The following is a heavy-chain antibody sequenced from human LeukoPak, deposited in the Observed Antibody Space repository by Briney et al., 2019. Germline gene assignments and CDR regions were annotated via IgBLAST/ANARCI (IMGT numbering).Heavy chain of an antibody. CDR3: ARGGGSGWYVDY. CDR2: INHSGST. D-gene: IGHD6-19*01. J-gene: IGHJ4*02. Sequence: SETLSLTCALYDESFSGYYWSCIRQPPGQGLEWIGEINHSGSTNYNSSLKCRVTISVDTSKNQFSLKLSSVTAADTAVYYCARGGGSGWYVDYWGQGTLVTVSS. V-gene: IGHV4-34*01. CDR1: DESFSGYY.